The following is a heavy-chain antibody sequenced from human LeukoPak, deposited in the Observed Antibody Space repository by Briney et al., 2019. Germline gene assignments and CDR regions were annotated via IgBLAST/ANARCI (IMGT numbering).Heavy chain of an antibody. Sequence: GGSLRLSCAASGFTFNTYGMSWVRQAPGKGLEWVSVIYSGGSTYYADSVKGRFTISRDNSKNTLYLQMNSLRAEDTAVYYCAKRVTAMVTYDYWGQGTLVTVSS. D-gene: IGHD5-18*01. CDR3: AKRVTAMVTYDY. CDR2: IYSGGST. J-gene: IGHJ4*02. V-gene: IGHV3-23*03. CDR1: GFTFNTYG.